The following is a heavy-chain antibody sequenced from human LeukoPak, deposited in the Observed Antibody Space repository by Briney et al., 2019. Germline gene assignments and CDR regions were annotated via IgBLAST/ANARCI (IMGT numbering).Heavy chain of an antibody. CDR2: ISSSGSTI. J-gene: IGHJ6*04. CDR1: GFTFSSYG. V-gene: IGHV3-48*03. Sequence: GGSLRLTCAASGFTFSSYGMNWVRQAPGKGLEWVSYISSSGSTIYYADSVKGRFTISRDNAKNSLYLQMNSLRAEDTAVYYCAELGITMIGGVWGKGTTVTISS. D-gene: IGHD3-10*02. CDR3: AELGITMIGGV.